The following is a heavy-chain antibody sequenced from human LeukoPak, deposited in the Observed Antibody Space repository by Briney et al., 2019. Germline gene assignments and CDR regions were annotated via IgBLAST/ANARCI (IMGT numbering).Heavy chain of an antibody. V-gene: IGHV3-15*01. J-gene: IGHJ4*02. D-gene: IGHD6-25*01. CDR2: IRSKTDGGTT. Sequence: GGSLRLSCTASGFTFSKTWMSWVRHAPGKGLEWVGHIRSKTDGGTTDYATPVKGKFTISRDDSKNTLYLQMNSLKTEDTAVYYCTTGVAAVFWGQGTLVTVSS. CDR1: GFTFSKTW. CDR3: TTGVAAVF.